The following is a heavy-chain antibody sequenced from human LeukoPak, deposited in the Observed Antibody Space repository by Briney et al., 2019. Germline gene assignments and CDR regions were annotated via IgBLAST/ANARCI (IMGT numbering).Heavy chain of an antibody. Sequence: GGSLRLSCAVSGFAFGSEAMSWVRQAPGKGLEWVSAISGSGGSTYYADSVKGRFTISRDNSKNTLYLQMNSLRAEDTAVYYCAKVIDRGVPAATDNFDYWGQGTLVTVSS. V-gene: IGHV3-23*01. D-gene: IGHD2-2*01. CDR3: AKVIDRGVPAATDNFDY. J-gene: IGHJ4*02. CDR1: GFAFGSEA. CDR2: ISGSGGST.